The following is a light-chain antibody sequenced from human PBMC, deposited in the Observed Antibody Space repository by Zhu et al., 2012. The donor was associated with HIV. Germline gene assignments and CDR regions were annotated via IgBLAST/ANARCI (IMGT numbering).Light chain of an antibody. V-gene: IGKV3-15*01. CDR1: QSVNNN. J-gene: IGKJ4*01. Sequence: EIVLTQSPVTLSLSPGERVTLSCRASQSVNNNLAWYQQIPGQAPRLLIYGTFTRAPGIPATFSGSGSGTEFTLTISSLQSEDFAVYYCQQYNAWPLTFGGGTKVEIK. CDR2: GTF. CDR3: QQYNAWPLT.